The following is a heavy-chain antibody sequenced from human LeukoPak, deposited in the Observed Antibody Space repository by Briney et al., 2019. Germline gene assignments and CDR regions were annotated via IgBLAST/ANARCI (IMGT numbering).Heavy chain of an antibody. CDR1: GYTFTGYG. Sequence: GASVKVSCKASGYTFTGYGISWVRQAPGQGLEWMGWISAYNGNTNYAQKLQGRVTMTTDTSTSTAYMELRSLRSDDTAVYYCARALRYFDWLLYGYWGQGTLVTVSS. CDR3: ARALRYFDWLLYGY. CDR2: ISAYNGNT. V-gene: IGHV1-18*01. J-gene: IGHJ4*02. D-gene: IGHD3-9*01.